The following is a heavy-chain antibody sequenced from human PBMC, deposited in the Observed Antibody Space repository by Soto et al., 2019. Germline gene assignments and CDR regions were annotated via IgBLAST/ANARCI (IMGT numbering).Heavy chain of an antibody. J-gene: IGHJ5*02. CDR3: APPAYCGGDCYLHDWFDP. Sequence: ASVKVSCKASGYTFTSYGISWVRQAPGQGLEWMGWISAYNGNTNYAQKLQGRVTMTTDTSTSTAYMERRSLRAEDTAVYYCAPPAYCGGDCYLHDWFDPWGQGTLVTVS. V-gene: IGHV1-18*04. CDR2: ISAYNGNT. D-gene: IGHD2-21*02. CDR1: GYTFTSYG.